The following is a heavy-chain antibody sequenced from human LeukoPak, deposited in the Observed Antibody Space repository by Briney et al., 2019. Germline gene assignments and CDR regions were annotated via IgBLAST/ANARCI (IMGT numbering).Heavy chain of an antibody. CDR2: ISAYNGNT. J-gene: IGHJ4*02. CDR3: ARANYDILTGYLFDS. CDR1: LYTFTSYG. V-gene: IGHV1-18*01. D-gene: IGHD3-9*01. Sequence: GASVKVSCKASLYTFTSYGVTWVRQAPGQELEWMGWISAYNGNTNYAQKLQGRVTMTTDTCTGTAYMELRGLRSDDTAVYYCARANYDILTGYLFDSWDQGTLVTVSS.